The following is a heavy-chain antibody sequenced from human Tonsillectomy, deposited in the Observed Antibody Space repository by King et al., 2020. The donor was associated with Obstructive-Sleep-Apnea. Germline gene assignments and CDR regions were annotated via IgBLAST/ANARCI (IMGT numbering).Heavy chain of an antibody. CDR1: GYTFTDYA. V-gene: IGHV1-3*01. D-gene: IGHD2-2*01. Sequence: QLVQSGAEVKKPGASVKISCKASGYTFTDYAMHWVRQAPGQRLEWMGWINAGNGNTKYSQRFQGRVTIVRDTSASTADMELSSLRSEDTAMYYCATIGYCSTTSCYRYDAVDIWGQGTMVTVSS. J-gene: IGHJ3*02. CDR2: INAGNGNT. CDR3: ATIGYCSTTSCYRYDAVDI.